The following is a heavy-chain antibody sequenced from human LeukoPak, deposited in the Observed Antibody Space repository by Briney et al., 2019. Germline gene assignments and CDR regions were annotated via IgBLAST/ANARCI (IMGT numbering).Heavy chain of an antibody. CDR3: ASTIGYCSSTSCYGPSWFDP. J-gene: IGHJ5*02. CDR2: ISYDGSNK. V-gene: IGHV3-30-3*01. CDR1: GFTFSSYA. D-gene: IGHD2-2*01. Sequence: AGGSLRLSFAASGFTFSSYAMHWVRQAPGKRLEWVAVISYDGSNKYYADSVRGRFTISRDNSKNTLYLHMNSLRAEDTAVYYCASTIGYCSSTSCYGPSWFDPWGQGTLVTVSS.